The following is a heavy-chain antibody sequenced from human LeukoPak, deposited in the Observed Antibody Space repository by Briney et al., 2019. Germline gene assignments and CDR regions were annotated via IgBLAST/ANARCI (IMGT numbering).Heavy chain of an antibody. CDR3: ARDPQHYDILTGYWAPYAFDI. CDR1: GGSISSYY. J-gene: IGHJ3*02. D-gene: IGHD3-9*01. Sequence: PSETLSLTCTVSGGSISSYYWSWIRQPPGKGLEWIGYIYYSGSTNYNPSLKSRVTISVDTSKNQFSLKLSSVTAADTAVYYCARDPQHYDILTGYWAPYAFDIWGQGTMVTVSS. V-gene: IGHV4-59*01. CDR2: IYYSGST.